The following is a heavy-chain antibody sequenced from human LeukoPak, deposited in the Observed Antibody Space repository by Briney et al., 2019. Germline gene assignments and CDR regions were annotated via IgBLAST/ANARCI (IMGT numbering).Heavy chain of an antibody. V-gene: IGHV3-48*04. CDR1: GFTFSTYS. Sequence: PGGSLRLSCAASGFTFSTYSMNWVRQAPGKGLERVSFITSSRNSMSYADSVKGRFTISRDNAKNSLYLQMNSLRAEDTAVYYCARDIGGSYTAIDYWGQGTLVTVSS. CDR2: ITSSRNSM. J-gene: IGHJ4*02. D-gene: IGHD1-26*01. CDR3: ARDIGGSYTAIDY.